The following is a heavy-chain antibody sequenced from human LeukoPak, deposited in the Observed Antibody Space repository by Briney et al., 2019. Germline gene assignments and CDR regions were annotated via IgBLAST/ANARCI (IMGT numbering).Heavy chain of an antibody. CDR1: GYTFTSYG. V-gene: IGHV1-18*01. J-gene: IGHJ4*02. CDR3: ARGVVKGGWYHLFDY. Sequence: GASVKVSCKASGYTFTSYGISWVRQAPGQGLEWMGWISAYNGNTNYARKFQGRVTITGNTSISTAYMELSSLRSEDTAVYYCARGVVKGGWYHLFDYWGQGTLVTVSS. CDR2: ISAYNGNT. D-gene: IGHD6-19*01.